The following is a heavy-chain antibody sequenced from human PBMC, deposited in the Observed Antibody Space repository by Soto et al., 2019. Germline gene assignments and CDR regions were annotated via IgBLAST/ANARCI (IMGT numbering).Heavy chain of an antibody. D-gene: IGHD4-17*01. CDR1: GFTFSSYG. V-gene: IGHV3-33*01. CDR3: ARDTTVTTHGYYYGMDV. Sequence: LRLSFAASGFTFSSYGMHWVRQAPGKGLEWVAVIWYDGSNKYYADSVKGRFTISRDNSKNTLYLQMNSLRAEDTALYYCARDTTVTTHGYYYGMDVWGQGTTVTVSS. J-gene: IGHJ6*02. CDR2: IWYDGSNK.